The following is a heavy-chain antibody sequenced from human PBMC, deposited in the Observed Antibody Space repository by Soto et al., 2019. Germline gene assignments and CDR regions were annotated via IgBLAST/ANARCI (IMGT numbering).Heavy chain of an antibody. J-gene: IGHJ4*02. CDR3: ADLSRYCTSSNCD. V-gene: IGHV3-23*01. CDR2: IGTSAST. CDR1: GFTFSSYS. D-gene: IGHD2-2*01. Sequence: PGGSLILSCAASGFTFSSYSMSWVRQAPGKGLEWVSTIGTSASTYYGDSVRGRFTISRDNSRNTLYLQMNSLRAEDTAVYYCADLSRYCTSSNCDWGQGTLVTVSS.